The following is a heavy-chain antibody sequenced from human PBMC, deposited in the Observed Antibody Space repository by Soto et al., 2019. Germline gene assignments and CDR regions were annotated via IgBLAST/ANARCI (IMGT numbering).Heavy chain of an antibody. CDR3: ARGRRDGYNVKSHYYYGMDV. V-gene: IGHV4-59*01. D-gene: IGHD5-12*01. J-gene: IGHJ6*02. Sequence: PXETLSLTCTVSGCSISSYYWSWIRQPPGKGLEWIGYIYYSGSANYNPSLKSRVTISVDTSKNQFSLKLSSVTAADTAVYYCARGRRDGYNVKSHYYYGMDVWGQGTTVTVSS. CDR2: IYYSGSA. CDR1: GCSISSYY.